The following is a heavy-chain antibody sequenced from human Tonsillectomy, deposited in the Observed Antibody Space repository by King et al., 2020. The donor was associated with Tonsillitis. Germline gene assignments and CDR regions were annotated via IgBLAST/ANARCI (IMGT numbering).Heavy chain of an antibody. J-gene: IGHJ4*02. CDR3: AKDSKYGSSGYYFDY. CDR1: GFTFSNYA. V-gene: IGHV3-23*04. Sequence: VQLVESGGALVQPGGSLRLSCAASGFTFSNYAITWFLHASGRGVGWVSAIRCGGDSTSYADSGEGRFTISRDNSRNSLYLQMNSLRAEDTAVYYCAKDSKYGSSGYYFDYWGQGTLVTVSS. D-gene: IGHD3-22*01. CDR2: IRCGGDST.